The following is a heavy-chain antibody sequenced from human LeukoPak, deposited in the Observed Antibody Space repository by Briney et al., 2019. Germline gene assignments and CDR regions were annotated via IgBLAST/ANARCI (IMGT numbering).Heavy chain of an antibody. V-gene: IGHV1-2*02. CDR3: ARDRVRTTALIDY. J-gene: IGHJ4*02. D-gene: IGHD4-17*01. CDR1: GYTFTGYY. Sequence: ASVKVSCKASGYTFTGYYMHWVRQAPGQGLEWMGWINPNSGGTNYAQKFQGRVTMTRDTSISTAYMEPSRLRSDDTAVYYCARDRVRTTALIDYWGQGTLVTVSS. CDR2: INPNSGGT.